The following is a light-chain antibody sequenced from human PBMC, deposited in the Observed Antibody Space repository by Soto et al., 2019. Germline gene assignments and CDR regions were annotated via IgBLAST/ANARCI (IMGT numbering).Light chain of an antibody. CDR3: QQYNSYPWT. V-gene: IGKV1-5*01. J-gene: IGKJ1*01. Sequence: DIQRTQSPSTLSSSVGDRVTITCRASQSFSSWLDWYQQKPGKAPKLLIYAAFSLQSGVPSRFSGSGSGTDFTLTISSLQPDDFATYYCQQYNSYPWTFGQGTKVEIK. CDR1: QSFSSW. CDR2: AAF.